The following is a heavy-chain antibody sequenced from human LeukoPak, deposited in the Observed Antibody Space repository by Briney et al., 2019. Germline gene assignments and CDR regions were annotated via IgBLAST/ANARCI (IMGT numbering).Heavy chain of an antibody. Sequence: PGRSLRLSCAASGFTFDDYAMHWVRQAPGKGLEWVSGISWNSGSIGYADSVKGRFTISRDNAKNSLYLQMNSLRAEDTALYYWAKVGGSSSGWLDYWGQGTLVTVSS. V-gene: IGHV3-9*01. D-gene: IGHD6-19*01. J-gene: IGHJ4*02. CDR3: AKVGGSSSGWLDY. CDR2: ISWNSGSI. CDR1: GFTFDDYA.